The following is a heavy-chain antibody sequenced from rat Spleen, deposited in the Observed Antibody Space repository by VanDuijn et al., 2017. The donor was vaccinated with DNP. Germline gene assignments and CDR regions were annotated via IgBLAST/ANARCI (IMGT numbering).Heavy chain of an antibody. J-gene: IGHJ2*01. Sequence: EVQLVETGGGLVQPGRSLKLSCVASGFTFSTYWMFWIRQAPGMGLEWVASINPDGSSTYYRDSVKGRFTISRDNAKSTLYLQMDSLRSEDTATYYCARRGGDYWGQGVMVTVSS. CDR3: ARRGGDY. V-gene: IGHV5-58*01. CDR2: INPDGSST. CDR1: GFTFSTYW.